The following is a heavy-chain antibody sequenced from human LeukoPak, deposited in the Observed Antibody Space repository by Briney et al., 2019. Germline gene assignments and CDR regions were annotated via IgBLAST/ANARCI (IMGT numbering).Heavy chain of an antibody. V-gene: IGHV4-59*01. CDR2: IYYSGST. Sequence: WETLSLTCTVSGGSISSYYWSWIRQPPGKGLEWIGYIYYSGSTNYNPSLKSRVTISVDTSKNQFSLKLSSVTAADTAVYYCARERQRYYDSSGYQNWFDPWGQGTLVTVSS. D-gene: IGHD3-22*01. CDR3: ARERQRYYDSSGYQNWFDP. J-gene: IGHJ5*02. CDR1: GGSISSYY.